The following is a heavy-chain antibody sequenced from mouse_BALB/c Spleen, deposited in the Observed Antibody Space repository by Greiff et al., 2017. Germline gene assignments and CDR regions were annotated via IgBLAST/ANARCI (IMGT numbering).Heavy chain of an antibody. J-gene: IGHJ4*01. Sequence: DVMLVESGGGLVKPGGSLKLSCAASGFTFSSYAMSWVRQTPEKRLEWVASISSGGSTYYPDSVKGRFTISRDNARNILYLQMSSLRSEDTAMYYCARPRDYDYYAMDYWGQGTSVTVSS. V-gene: IGHV5-6-5*01. CDR2: ISSGGST. CDR1: GFTFSSYA. CDR3: ARPRDYDYYAMDY. D-gene: IGHD2-4*01.